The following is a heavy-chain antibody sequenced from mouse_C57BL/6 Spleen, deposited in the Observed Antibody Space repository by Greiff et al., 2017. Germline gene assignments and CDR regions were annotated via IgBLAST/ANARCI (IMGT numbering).Heavy chain of an antibody. D-gene: IGHD2-2*01. CDR3: AIYYGYDRDYAMDY. Sequence: VQLQQPGAELVKPGASVKVSCKASGYTFTSYWMHWVKQRPGQGLEWIGRIHPSDSDTNYNQKFKGKATLTVDKSSSTAYMQLSSLTSEDSAVYYCAIYYGYDRDYAMDYWGQGTSVTVSS. V-gene: IGHV1-74*04. CDR1: GYTFTSYW. CDR2: IHPSDSDT. J-gene: IGHJ4*01.